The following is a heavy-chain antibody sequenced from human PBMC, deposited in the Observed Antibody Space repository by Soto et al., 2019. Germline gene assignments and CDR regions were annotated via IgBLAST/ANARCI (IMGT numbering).Heavy chain of an antibody. CDR1: GFTFSSYS. D-gene: IGHD2-15*01. CDR3: ARDSLGYCSGGSCLGFDY. J-gene: IGHJ4*02. CDR2: ISSSSSTI. V-gene: IGHV3-48*02. Sequence: EVQLVESGGGLVQPGGSLRLSCAASGFTFSSYSMNWVRQAPGKGLEWVSYISSSSSTIYYADSVKGRFTISRDNAKNSXXLQMNSLRDEDTAVYYCARDSLGYCSGGSCLGFDYWGQGTLVTVSS.